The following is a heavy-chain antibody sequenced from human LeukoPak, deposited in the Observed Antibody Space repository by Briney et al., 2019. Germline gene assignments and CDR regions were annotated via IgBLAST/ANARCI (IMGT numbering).Heavy chain of an antibody. Sequence: ASVKVSCKASGYTFTGYYMHWVRQAPRQGLEWMGWINPNSGGTNYAQKFQGWVTMTRDTSISTAYMELSRLRSDDTAVYYCARDGQEEEQLVLDYWGQGTLVTVSS. CDR3: ARDGQEEEQLVLDY. CDR1: GYTFTGYY. V-gene: IGHV1-2*04. D-gene: IGHD6-6*01. CDR2: INPNSGGT. J-gene: IGHJ4*02.